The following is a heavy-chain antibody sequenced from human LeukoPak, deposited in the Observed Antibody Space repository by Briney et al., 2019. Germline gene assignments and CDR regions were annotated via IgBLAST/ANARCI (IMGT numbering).Heavy chain of an antibody. J-gene: IGHJ5*02. Sequence: ASVKVSCKASGYTFTSYDINWVRQATGQGLEWMGWMNPNSGNTGYAQKFQGRVTITRNTSISTACMELSSLRSEDTAVYYCARVGIVFRGFHSVVRGGYWFDPWGQGTLVTVSS. CDR1: GYTFTSYD. CDR2: MNPNSGNT. CDR3: ARVGIVFRGFHSVVRGGYWFDP. D-gene: IGHD3-10*01. V-gene: IGHV1-8*03.